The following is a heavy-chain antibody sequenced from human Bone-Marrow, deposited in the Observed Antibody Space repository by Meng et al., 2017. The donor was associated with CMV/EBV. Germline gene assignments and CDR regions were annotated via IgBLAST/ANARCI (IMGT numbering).Heavy chain of an antibody. CDR1: GYTFTSYD. J-gene: IGHJ6*02. CDR3: GSKTNYDFWSGYYNGYYGMDV. CDR2: MNPNSGNT. D-gene: IGHD3-3*01. V-gene: IGHV1-8*01. Sequence: ASVKVSCKASGYTFTSYDINWVRQATGQGLEWMGWMNPNSGNTGYSQKFQGRVTMTRNTSISTAYMELSSLRSEDTAVYYCGSKTNYDFWSGYYNGYYGMDVWGQGTTVTVSS.